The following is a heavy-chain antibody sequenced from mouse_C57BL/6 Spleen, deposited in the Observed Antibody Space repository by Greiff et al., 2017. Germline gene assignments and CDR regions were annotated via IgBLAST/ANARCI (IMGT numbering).Heavy chain of an antibody. Sequence: QVQLQQSGAELARPGASVKMSCKASGYTFTSYTMHWVKQRPGQGLEWIGYINPSSGYTKYNQKFKDKATLTADKSSSTAYMQLSSLTSEDSAVYYCARKEMGDYGSWFAYWGQGTLVTVSA. CDR2: INPSSGYT. J-gene: IGHJ3*01. D-gene: IGHD2-2*01. V-gene: IGHV1-4*01. CDR3: ARKEMGDYGSWFAY. CDR1: GYTFTSYT.